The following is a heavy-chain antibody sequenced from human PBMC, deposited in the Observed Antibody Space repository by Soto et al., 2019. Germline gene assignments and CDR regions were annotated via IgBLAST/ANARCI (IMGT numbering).Heavy chain of an antibody. J-gene: IGHJ4*02. D-gene: IGHD6-13*01. Sequence: GGSLRLSCAASGFTFSSYDMHWVRQATGKGLEWVSAIGTAGDTYYPGSVKGRFTISRENAKNSLYLQMNSLRAGDTAVYYCARAGGGGSSWEYYFDYWGQGTLVTVSS. CDR2: IGTAGDT. CDR1: GFTFSSYD. V-gene: IGHV3-13*01. CDR3: ARAGGGGSSWEYYFDY.